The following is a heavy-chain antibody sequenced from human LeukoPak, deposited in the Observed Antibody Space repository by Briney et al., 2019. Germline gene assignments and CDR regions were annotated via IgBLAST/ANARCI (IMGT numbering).Heavy chain of an antibody. CDR1: GGSIISDSYY. Sequence: PSETLSLTCSVSGGSIISDSYYWNWIRQPPGKGLEWIGYIYHSGSTYYNPSLKSRVTISVDRSKNQFSLKLSSVTAADTAVYYCARGPFRTVVTGYYYYGMDVWGQGTTVTVSS. J-gene: IGHJ6*02. CDR2: IYHSGST. CDR3: ARGPFRTVVTGYYYYGMDV. D-gene: IGHD4-23*01. V-gene: IGHV4-30-2*01.